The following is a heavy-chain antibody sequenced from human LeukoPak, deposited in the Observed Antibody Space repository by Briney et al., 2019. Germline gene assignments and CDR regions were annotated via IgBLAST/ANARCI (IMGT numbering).Heavy chain of an antibody. V-gene: IGHV3-9*01. Sequence: PGGSLRLSCAASGFTFDDHSMHWVRQVPRKGLEWVPGINWNSASIAYVDSVKGRFTISRDNARNSLYLQMHSLRAEDTAFYYCTRDIKGDYFFDYWGQGTLVTVSS. D-gene: IGHD2-21*02. CDR1: GFTFDDHS. CDR3: TRDIKGDYFFDY. J-gene: IGHJ4*02. CDR2: INWNSASI.